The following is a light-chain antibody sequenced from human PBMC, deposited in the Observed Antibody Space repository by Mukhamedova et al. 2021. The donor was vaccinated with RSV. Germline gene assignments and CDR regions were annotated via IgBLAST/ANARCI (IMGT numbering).Light chain of an antibody. Sequence: KLLIYAASILQSGVPSRFSGSGSGTDFTLTISSLQPEDVATYYCQKDTFGGGTKVEIK. V-gene: IGKV1-27*01. CDR2: AAS. CDR3: QKDT. J-gene: IGKJ4*01.